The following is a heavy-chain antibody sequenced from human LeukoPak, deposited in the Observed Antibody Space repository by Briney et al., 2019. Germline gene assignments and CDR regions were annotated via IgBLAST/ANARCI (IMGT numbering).Heavy chain of an antibody. D-gene: IGHD3-10*01. CDR1: GFTFGDYG. CDR3: AKDGSPKHVDFDY. Sequence: PGGSLRLSCAASGFTFGDYGMSWVRQAPGKGLEWVSSINWNGGSTVYADSVKGRFTISRDNAKNSLYLQMNSLRAEDTAVYYCAKDGSPKHVDFDYWGQGTLVTVSS. CDR2: INWNGGST. J-gene: IGHJ4*02. V-gene: IGHV3-20*04.